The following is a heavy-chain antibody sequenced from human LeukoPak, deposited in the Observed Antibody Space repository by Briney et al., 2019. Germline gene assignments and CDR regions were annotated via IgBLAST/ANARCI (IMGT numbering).Heavy chain of an antibody. CDR1: GFTFSDYY. J-gene: IGHJ1*01. CDR3: ARDIGPRKDIVVVPAAHGDFQH. Sequence: NPGGSLRLSCAASGFTFSDYYMSWIRQAPGKGLEWVSYIISSRSTIYYADSVKGRFTISRDNAKNSLYLQMNSLRAEDTAVYYCARDIGPRKDIVVVPAAHGDFQHWGQGTLVTVSS. D-gene: IGHD2-2*01. V-gene: IGHV3-11*04. CDR2: IISSRSTI.